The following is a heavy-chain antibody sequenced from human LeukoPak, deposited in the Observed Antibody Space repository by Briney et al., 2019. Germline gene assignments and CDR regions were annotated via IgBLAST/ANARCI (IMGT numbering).Heavy chain of an antibody. CDR3: ARDHALWSNCFDY. CDR2: ISGRNGNT. V-gene: IGHV1-18*01. Sequence: ASVKVSCKASGYSFTDYGITWVRQAPGQGLEWMGWISGRNGNTNYSQRLQGRVTMTTDTSTSTAYMELRSLTSDDTAVYYCARDHALWSNCFDYWGQGTLVTVSS. CDR1: GYSFTDYG. D-gene: IGHD2/OR15-2a*01. J-gene: IGHJ4*02.